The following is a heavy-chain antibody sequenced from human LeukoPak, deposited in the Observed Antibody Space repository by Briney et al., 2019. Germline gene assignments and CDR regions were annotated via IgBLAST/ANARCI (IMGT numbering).Heavy chain of an antibody. J-gene: IGHJ4*02. CDR3: GSLGYCTNGVCLDY. D-gene: IGHD2-8*01. CDR2: IRHDGSYK. Sequence: PGGSLRLSCAASGFTFSSYAMHWVRRAPGKGLEWVAFIRHDGSYKDYADSVKGRFTISRDNSKNALYLQMNSLRIEDTAMYYCGSLGYCTNGVCLDYWGQGTLVTVSS. V-gene: IGHV3-30*02. CDR1: GFTFSSYA.